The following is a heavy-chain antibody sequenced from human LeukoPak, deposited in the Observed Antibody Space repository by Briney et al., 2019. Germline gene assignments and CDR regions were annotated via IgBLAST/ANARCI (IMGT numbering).Heavy chain of an antibody. D-gene: IGHD3-3*01. J-gene: IGHJ3*02. CDR3: ARNSRFLEEHDAFDI. CDR1: GFTFSSYW. V-gene: IGHV3-7*01. Sequence: PGGSLRLYCAASGFTFSSYWMSWVRQAPGKGLEWVANIKQDGSEKYYVDPVKGRFTISRDNAKNSLYLQMNSLRAEDTAVYYCARNSRFLEEHDAFDIWGQGTMVTVSS. CDR2: IKQDGSEK.